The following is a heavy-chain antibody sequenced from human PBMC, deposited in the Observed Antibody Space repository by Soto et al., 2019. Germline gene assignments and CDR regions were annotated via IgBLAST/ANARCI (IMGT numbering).Heavy chain of an antibody. Sequence: PGGSLRLSCSASGFTFGASALRWVSQASGKGLEWLGRIGSRGETYATTYAASVKGRFTISRDDSKKTAYLQMNSLESEDTAVYYCSRDDSDWFFTWGRGTLVTVSS. J-gene: IGHJ4*02. D-gene: IGHD3-9*01. V-gene: IGHV3-73*01. CDR1: GFTFGASA. CDR2: IGSRGETYAT. CDR3: SRDDSDWFFT.